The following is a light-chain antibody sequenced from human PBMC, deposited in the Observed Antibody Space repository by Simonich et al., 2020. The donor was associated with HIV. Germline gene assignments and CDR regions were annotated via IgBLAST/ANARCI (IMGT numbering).Light chain of an antibody. Sequence: DIVMTQSPDSLAVSLGERATINCKSTQSVLSSSNSKNYLAWYQQKSGKPPKLFIYWASTRESGVPARFSGSGSGTDFTLTISSLQAEDVALYYCQQFYSAPLTFGGGTKVEIK. CDR3: QQFYSAPLT. CDR2: WAS. V-gene: IGKV4-1*01. CDR1: QSVLSSSNSKNY. J-gene: IGKJ4*01.